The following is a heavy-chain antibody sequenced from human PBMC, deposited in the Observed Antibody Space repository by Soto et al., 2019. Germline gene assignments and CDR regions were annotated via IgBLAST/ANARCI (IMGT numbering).Heavy chain of an antibody. CDR2: IIPIFGTA. CDR1: GGTFSSYA. D-gene: IGHD5-18*01. CDR3: ARERAGYSRGEYYYYGMDV. V-gene: IGHV1-69*13. Sequence: SSVKVSCKASGGTFSSYAISWVRQAPGQGLEWMGGIIPIFGTANYAQKFQGRVTITADESTSTAYMELSSLRSEDTAVYYCARERAGYSRGEYYYYGMDVWRQGTTVTVSS. J-gene: IGHJ6*02.